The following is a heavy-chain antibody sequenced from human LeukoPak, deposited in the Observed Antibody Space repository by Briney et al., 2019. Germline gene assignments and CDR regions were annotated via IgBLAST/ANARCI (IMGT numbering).Heavy chain of an antibody. V-gene: IGHV2-5*01. Sequence: ESGPTLVKPTQTLTLTCTFSGFSLSTSGVGVGWNRQPPGKALEWLALIYWNDDKRYSPSLKSRLTITKDTSKNQVVLTMTNMDPEDTATYYCARPYYDILTGCIWFDYWGQGTLVTVSS. CDR2: IYWNDDK. D-gene: IGHD3-9*01. CDR1: GFSLSTSGVG. J-gene: IGHJ4*02. CDR3: ARPYYDILTGCIWFDY.